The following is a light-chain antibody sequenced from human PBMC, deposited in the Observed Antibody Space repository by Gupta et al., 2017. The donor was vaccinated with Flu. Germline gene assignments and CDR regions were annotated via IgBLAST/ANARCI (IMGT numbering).Light chain of an antibody. CDR1: SSDVGGYNY. CDR2: EVD. CDR3: SSYASRNNLVI. J-gene: IGLJ2*01. V-gene: IGLV2-8*01. Sequence: SSDVGGYNYVSWYQHHPGKAPKLLISEVDKRTSGVPDRFSGSTSGNTASLTVSGLLADDEAEYYCSSYASRNNLVIFGGGTTLTVL.